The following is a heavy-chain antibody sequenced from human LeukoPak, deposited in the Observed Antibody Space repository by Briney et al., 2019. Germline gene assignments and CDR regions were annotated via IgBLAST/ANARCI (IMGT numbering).Heavy chain of an antibody. CDR2: ISSSSSYI. CDR3: ARDGILTGTNDY. CDR1: GFTFSSYS. J-gene: IGHJ4*02. V-gene: IGHV3-21*01. Sequence: GGSLRLSCAASGFTFSSYSMNWVRQAPGKGLEWVSSISSSSSYIYYADSVKGRFTISRDNAKSSLYLQMNSLRAEDTAVYYCARDGILTGTNDYWGQGTLVTVSS. D-gene: IGHD1-20*01.